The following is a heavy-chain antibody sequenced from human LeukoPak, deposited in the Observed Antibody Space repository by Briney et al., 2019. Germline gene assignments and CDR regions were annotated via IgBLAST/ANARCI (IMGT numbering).Heavy chain of an antibody. V-gene: IGHV3-48*03. CDR1: GFTFSSYE. CDR3: ARDKSKSMGRGVIIKDHSYYYMDV. J-gene: IGHJ6*03. CDR2: ISSSGSTI. Sequence: PGGSLRLSCAASGFTFSSYEMNWVRQAPGKGLEWVSYISSSGSTIYYADSVKGRFTISRDNAKNSLYLQMNSLRAEDTAVYYCARDKSKSMGRGVIIKDHSYYYMDVWGKGTTVTISS. D-gene: IGHD3-10*01.